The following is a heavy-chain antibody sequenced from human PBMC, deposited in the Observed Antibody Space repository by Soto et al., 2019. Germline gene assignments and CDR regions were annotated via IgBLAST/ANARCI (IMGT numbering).Heavy chain of an antibody. J-gene: IGHJ6*02. Sequence: DVQLLESGGHLVQPGGSLRLSCAAAGFTFSSYAMSWGRQAPGKGLEWVSSVSAGGDMTYYSDSVKGRFTISRDNSNNALFLQMSSLRIEDTALYYCARGDRGASGSPASYYYSGLDVWGQGATVPAS. V-gene: IGHV3-23*01. CDR3: ARGDRGASGSPASYYYSGLDV. CDR1: GFTFSSYA. CDR2: VSAGGDMT. D-gene: IGHD2-15*01.